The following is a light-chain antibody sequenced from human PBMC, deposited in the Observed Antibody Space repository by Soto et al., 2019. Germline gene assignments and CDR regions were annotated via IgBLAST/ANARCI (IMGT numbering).Light chain of an antibody. J-gene: IGKJ1*01. CDR1: QSISSY. CDR3: QQSNNSPVT. Sequence: DIQMTQSPSSLSASVGDRVTITCRASQSISSYLAWYQQKPGKAPKLLIYAASTLQSGVPSRFSGSGSGTDFILTISSLQPEDFATYYCQQSNNSPVTFGRGTKVHIK. V-gene: IGKV1-9*01. CDR2: AAS.